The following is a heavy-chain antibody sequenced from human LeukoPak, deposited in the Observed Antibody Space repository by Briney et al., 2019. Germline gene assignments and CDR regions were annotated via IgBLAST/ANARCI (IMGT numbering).Heavy chain of an antibody. D-gene: IGHD5-18*01. J-gene: IGHJ4*02. CDR3: ARGTRGYNYDPYYFDY. Sequence: GESLKIPCKGSGYSFTSYWIGWVCPMPGKGLKWMGIIYPGDSDTRYSPSFQGQVTISADKSISTAYLQWSSLKASDTAMYYCARGTRGYNYDPYYFDYWGQGTLVTVSS. V-gene: IGHV5-51*01. CDR2: IYPGDSDT. CDR1: GYSFTSYW.